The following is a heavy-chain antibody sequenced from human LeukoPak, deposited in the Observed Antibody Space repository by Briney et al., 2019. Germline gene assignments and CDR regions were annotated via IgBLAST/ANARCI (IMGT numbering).Heavy chain of an antibody. D-gene: IGHD6-13*01. CDR1: GYTFTSYG. CDR3: ARGDLYSSSWYFDY. V-gene: IGHV1-69*06. Sequence: ASVKVSCKASGYTFTSYGISWVRQAPGQGLEWMGGIIPIFGTANYAQKFQGRVTITADKSTSTAYMELSSLRSEDTAVYYCARGDLYSSSWYFDYWGQGTLVTVSS. CDR2: IIPIFGTA. J-gene: IGHJ4*02.